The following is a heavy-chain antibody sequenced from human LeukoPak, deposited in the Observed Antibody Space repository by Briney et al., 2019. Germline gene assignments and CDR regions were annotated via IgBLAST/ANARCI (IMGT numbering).Heavy chain of an antibody. CDR2: ISSSGSTI. Sequence: GGSLRLSCAASGFTFSDYYMSWIRQAPGKGLEWVSYISSSGSTIYYADSVKGRFTISRDNAKNSLYLQMNSLRAEDTAVYYCARDASGPRLLWFGDPLNWFDPWGQGTLVTVSS. CDR1: GFTFSDYY. D-gene: IGHD3-10*01. CDR3: ARDASGPRLLWFGDPLNWFDP. J-gene: IGHJ5*02. V-gene: IGHV3-11*04.